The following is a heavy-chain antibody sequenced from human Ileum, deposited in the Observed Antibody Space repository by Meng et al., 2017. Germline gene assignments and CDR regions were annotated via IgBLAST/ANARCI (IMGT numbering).Heavy chain of an antibody. CDR1: GASGRSNNDG. CDR2: GST. V-gene: IGHV4-61*01. J-gene: IGHJ4*02. D-gene: IGHD7-27*01. CDR3: ARDHWGSLDY. Sequence: QGRGREAGGGLGRPVEPLCGACTVCGASGRSNNDGWGWIRPPPGKGLEWIGYGSTNHNPSLKSRVTISVDTSKNQFFLTLNSVTAADTAIYYCARDHWGSLDYWGQGILVTVSS.